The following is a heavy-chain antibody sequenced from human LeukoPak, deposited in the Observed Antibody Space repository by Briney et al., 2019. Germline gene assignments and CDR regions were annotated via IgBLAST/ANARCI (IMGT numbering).Heavy chain of an antibody. CDR3: ARERIVGANAKGDY. CDR2: IIPIFGTA. D-gene: IGHD1-26*01. Sequence: SVKVSCKASGYTFTGYYMHWVRQAPGQGLEWMGGIIPIFGTANYAQKFQGRVTITADESTSTAYMELSSLRSEDTAVYYCARERIVGANAKGDYWGQGTLVTVSS. CDR1: GYTFTGYY. V-gene: IGHV1-69*13. J-gene: IGHJ4*02.